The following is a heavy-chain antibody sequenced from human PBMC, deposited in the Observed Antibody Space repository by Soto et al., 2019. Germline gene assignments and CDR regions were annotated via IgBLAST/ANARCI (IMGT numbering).Heavy chain of an antibody. V-gene: IGHV4-4*07. J-gene: IGHJ3*02. CDR1: GGSISSYS. D-gene: IGHD3-16*01. Sequence: QVQLQELGPGLVEPSETLSLTCTVSGGSISSYSWNWIRQPAGKGLEWIGRVDTTGGTNYIPSLKSRVTMSVDTSKNQFSLNLRFVTAADTAVYFCAKDDSGAADIWGQGTMVTVS. CDR3: AKDDSGAADI. CDR2: VDTTGGT.